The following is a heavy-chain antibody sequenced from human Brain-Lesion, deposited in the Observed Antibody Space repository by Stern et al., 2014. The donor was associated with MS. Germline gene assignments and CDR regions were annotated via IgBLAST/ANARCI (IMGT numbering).Heavy chain of an antibody. J-gene: IGHJ4*02. V-gene: IGHV1-24*01. CDR3: ATLSPGAGGNYYRHFDY. CDR1: GYTLTELS. CDR2: FDPEDGET. D-gene: IGHD1-26*01. Sequence: QVQLVQSGAEVKKPGASVKVSCKVSGYTLTELSMHWVRQAPRKGLEWMGGFDPEDGETIDAQKFKGRVTMTEDTSTDTAYMELSSLRSEDTAVYYCATLSPGAGGNYYRHFDYWGQGTLVTVSS.